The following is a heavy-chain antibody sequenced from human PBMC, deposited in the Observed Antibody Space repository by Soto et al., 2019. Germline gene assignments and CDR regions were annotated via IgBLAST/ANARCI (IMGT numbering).Heavy chain of an antibody. D-gene: IGHD3-16*01. CDR1: GFTFRNYA. Sequence: EVQLLESGGGLVQPGGSLRLSCAASGFTFRNYAMIWVRQAPGKGLEWVSGISDSGGVIFYADSVKGRFTISRDNSKDILYLQMNNLRAEDTAMYYCAKDLRDWGFFDYWGLGTLVTVSS. CDR2: ISDSGGVI. CDR3: AKDLRDWGFFDY. J-gene: IGHJ4*02. V-gene: IGHV3-23*01.